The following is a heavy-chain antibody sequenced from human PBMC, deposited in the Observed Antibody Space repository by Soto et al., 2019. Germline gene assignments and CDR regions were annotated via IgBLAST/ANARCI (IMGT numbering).Heavy chain of an antibody. J-gene: IGHJ6*02. CDR1: GGSISSSNW. CDR3: ARVSGRQGETGTADMDV. CDR2: IYHSGST. D-gene: IGHD1-1*01. V-gene: IGHV4-4*02. Sequence: PSETLSLTCAVSGGSISSSNWWSWVRQPPGKGLELIGEIYHSGSTNFNPSLKSRVTISVDKSKNQFSLKLSFVTAADTAVFYCARVSGRQGETGTADMDVWGQGTTVTVSS.